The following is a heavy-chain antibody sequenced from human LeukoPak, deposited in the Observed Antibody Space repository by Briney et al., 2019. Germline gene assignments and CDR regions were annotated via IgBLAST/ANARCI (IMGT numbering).Heavy chain of an antibody. CDR2: LSASGGPT. Sequence: GGSLRLPCAASGFTFNHYAMSWVRHAPGEGVEWVSALSASGGPTYYADSVKGRFTISRDNSENTLCLQINSLRAEDTAIYYCAKEPREYCSSTSCPNWFDSWGQGTLVTVSS. CDR1: GFTFNHYA. J-gene: IGHJ5*01. V-gene: IGHV3-23*01. CDR3: AKEPREYCSSTSCPNWFDS. D-gene: IGHD2-2*01.